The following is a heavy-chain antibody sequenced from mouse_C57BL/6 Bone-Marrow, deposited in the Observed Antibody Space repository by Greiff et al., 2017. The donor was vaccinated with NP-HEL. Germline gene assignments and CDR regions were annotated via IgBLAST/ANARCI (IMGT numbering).Heavy chain of an antibody. CDR3: VRAPRHGNYFAY. Sequence: EVQLVESGGGLVQPKGSLKLSCAASGFTFNTYAMHWVRQAPGQGLEWVARIRSKSSNYATYYADSVKDRFTISRDDSQSMLYLQMNNLKTEDTAMYYCVRAPRHGNYFAYWGQGTLVTVSA. CDR1: GFTFNTYA. J-gene: IGHJ3*01. CDR2: IRSKSSNYAT. V-gene: IGHV10-3*01. D-gene: IGHD2-1*01.